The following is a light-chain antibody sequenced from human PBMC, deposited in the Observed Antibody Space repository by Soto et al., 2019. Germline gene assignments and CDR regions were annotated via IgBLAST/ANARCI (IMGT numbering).Light chain of an antibody. CDR2: LNNDGSH. V-gene: IGLV4-69*01. CDR1: SGHSSYA. CDR3: CSYAGSYTSYVV. Sequence: QLVLTQSPSASASLGASVKLTCTLSSGHSSYAIAWHQKQPGKGPRYLMDLNNDGSHTKGDGIPDRFSGSSSGADRYLIISSLQSEDEADYYCCSYAGSYTSYVVFGGGTKLTVL. J-gene: IGLJ2*01.